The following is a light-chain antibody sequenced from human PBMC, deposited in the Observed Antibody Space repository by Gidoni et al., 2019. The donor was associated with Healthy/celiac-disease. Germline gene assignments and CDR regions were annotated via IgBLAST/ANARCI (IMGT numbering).Light chain of an antibody. J-gene: IGKJ4*01. CDR1: QGISSY. V-gene: IGKV1-8*01. CDR2: AAS. CDR3: QQYYSYPLT. Sequence: AIRITQSPSSLSASTGDRVTITCRASQGISSYLVWYQQKPGKAPKLLLYAASTLQSGVPSRFSGSGSGTDFTLTISCLQSEDFATYYCQQYYSYPLTFGGGTKVEIK.